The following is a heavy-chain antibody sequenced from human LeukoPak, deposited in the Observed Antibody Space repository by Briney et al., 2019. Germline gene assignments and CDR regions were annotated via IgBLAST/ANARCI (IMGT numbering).Heavy chain of an antibody. CDR1: GFTFSRFT. J-gene: IGHJ4*02. Sequence: GGSLRLSCAASGFTFSRFTINWVRQAPGKGLEWVSGISGSDSSTYYADSVKGRFAISRDNSKNTLYLQMNSLRAEDTAVYYCAKGGGWLYYFDYWGQGTLVTVSS. CDR2: ISGSDSST. V-gene: IGHV3-23*01. D-gene: IGHD4-23*01. CDR3: AKGGGWLYYFDY.